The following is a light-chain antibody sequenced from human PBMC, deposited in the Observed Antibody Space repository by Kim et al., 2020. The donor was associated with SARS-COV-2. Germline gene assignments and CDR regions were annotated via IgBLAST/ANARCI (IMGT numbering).Light chain of an antibody. CDR3: MLYLGNGISV. V-gene: IGLV8-61*01. J-gene: IGLJ3*02. Sequence: GGTVTLTCALSSGSVSAGHYPPWSQQTPGHLPHTLIYNTNTRSSGVPDRFSGASLGNKAALTITGAQADDDSHYYCMLYLGNGISVFGGGTQLTVL. CDR1: SGSVSAGHY. CDR2: NTN.